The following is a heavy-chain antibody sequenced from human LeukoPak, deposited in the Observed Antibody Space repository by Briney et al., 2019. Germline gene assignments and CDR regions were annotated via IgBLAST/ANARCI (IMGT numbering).Heavy chain of an antibody. CDR1: GGSISSYY. J-gene: IGHJ3*02. CDR3: ARDIYKRVFESSGPFDAFDI. Sequence: SETLSLTCTVSGGSISSYYWSWIRQPPGKGLEWIGYIYYSGSTNYNPSLKSRVTISVDTSKNQFSLKLSSVTAADTAVYYCARDIYKRVFESSGPFDAFDIWGQGTMVTVSS. V-gene: IGHV4-59*01. D-gene: IGHD3-22*01. CDR2: IYYSGST.